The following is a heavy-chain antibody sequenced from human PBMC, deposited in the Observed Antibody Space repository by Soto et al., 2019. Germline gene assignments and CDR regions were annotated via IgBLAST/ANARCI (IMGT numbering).Heavy chain of an antibody. CDR1: GFTFSSYA. Sequence: EVQLLESGGGLVQPGGSLRLSCAASGFTFSSYAMSWVRQAPGKGLEWVSAISGSGGSTYYADSVKGRFTISRDNSKNTLYLQMNSLRAEDTAVYYCAKPTGTLRFIVGNWFDPWGQGTLVTVSS. D-gene: IGHD1-1*01. CDR2: ISGSGGST. CDR3: AKPTGTLRFIVGNWFDP. V-gene: IGHV3-23*01. J-gene: IGHJ5*02.